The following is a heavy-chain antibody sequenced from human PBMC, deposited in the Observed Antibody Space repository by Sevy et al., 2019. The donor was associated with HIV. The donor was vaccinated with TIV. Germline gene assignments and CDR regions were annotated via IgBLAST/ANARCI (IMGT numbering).Heavy chain of an antibody. CDR3: ARGWLGDAFDL. V-gene: IGHV3-30-3*01. CDR1: GFTFSSYA. Sequence: GGSLRLSCAASGFTFSSYAMHWVRQAPGKGLEWVAVISYDGSNKYYADSVKGRFTISRDNSKNTLYLQMNSLRAEDTAVYYCARGWLGDAFDLWGQGTMVTVSS. J-gene: IGHJ3*01. D-gene: IGHD6-19*01. CDR2: ISYDGSNK.